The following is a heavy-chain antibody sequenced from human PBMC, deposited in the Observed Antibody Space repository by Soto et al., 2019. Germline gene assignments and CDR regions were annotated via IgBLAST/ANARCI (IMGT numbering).Heavy chain of an antibody. J-gene: IGHJ3*02. CDR1: GFTFSSYE. D-gene: IGHD3-9*01. CDR2: ISSSGSTI. CDR3: AREDDYDILTGYDAFDI. V-gene: IGHV3-48*03. Sequence: LRLSCAASGFTFSSYEMNWVRQAPGKGLEWVSYISSSGSTIYYADSVKGRCTISRDNAKNSLYLQMNSLRAEDTAVYYCAREDDYDILTGYDAFDIWGQGTMVTVSS.